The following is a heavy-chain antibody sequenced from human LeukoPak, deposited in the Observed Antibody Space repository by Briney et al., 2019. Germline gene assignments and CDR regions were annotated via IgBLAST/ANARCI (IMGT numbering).Heavy chain of an antibody. Sequence: GGSLRLSCAVSGFTFSRYSMNWVRQAPGKGLEWVSVISGGSTSTFYADSVKGRFTISRDNAKNSLYLQMNSLRAEDTAVYYCARGLSNYGDYGIYWGQGTLVTVSS. CDR3: ARGLSNYGDYGIY. CDR1: GFTFSRYS. V-gene: IGHV3-21*01. J-gene: IGHJ4*02. D-gene: IGHD4-17*01. CDR2: ISGGSTST.